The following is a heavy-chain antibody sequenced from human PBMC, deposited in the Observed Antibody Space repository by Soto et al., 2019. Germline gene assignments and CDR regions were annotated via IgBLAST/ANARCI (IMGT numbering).Heavy chain of an antibody. CDR1: GYTFTGYY. D-gene: IGHD2-2*01. V-gene: IGHV1-2*02. CDR2: INPNSGGT. CDR3: ARVGTCSSTSCEYYYYYGMDV. J-gene: IGHJ6*02. Sequence: QVQLVQSGAEVKKPGASVKVSCKASGYTFTGYYMHWVRQAPGQGLEWMGWINPNSGGTNYAQKFQGRVTMTRDTSISTAYMELSRLRSDDTAVYYCARVGTCSSTSCEYYYYYGMDVWGQGTTVTVSS.